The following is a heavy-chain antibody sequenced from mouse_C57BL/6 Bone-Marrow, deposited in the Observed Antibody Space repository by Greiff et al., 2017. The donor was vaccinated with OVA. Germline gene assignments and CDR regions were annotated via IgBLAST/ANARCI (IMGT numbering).Heavy chain of an antibody. CDR2: IDPANGNT. Sequence: EVQLQQSVAELVRPGASVKLSCTASGFTFKNTYMHWVKQRPEQGLEWIGRIDPANGNTKYAPKFQGKATITADTSSNTAYLQLSSLTSEDTAIYYCARSRKLRRCFDGWGTGTTVTVSS. CDR3: ARSRKLRRCFDG. J-gene: IGHJ1*03. V-gene: IGHV14-3*01. D-gene: IGHD1-1*01. CDR1: GFTFKNTY.